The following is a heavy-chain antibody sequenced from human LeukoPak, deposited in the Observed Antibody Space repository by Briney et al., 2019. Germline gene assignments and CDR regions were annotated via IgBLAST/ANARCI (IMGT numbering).Heavy chain of an antibody. CDR2: INPSGGST. V-gene: IGHV1-46*01. D-gene: IGHD2-8*01. CDR1: GYTFTSYH. CDR3: ARARRIVLMVYATDYWYFDL. J-gene: IGHJ2*01. Sequence: ASVKVSCKASGYTFTSYHMHWVRQAPGQGLKWMGIINPSGGSTSYAQKSQGRVTMTRDTSTSTVYMELSSLRSEDTAVYYCARARRIVLMVYATDYWYFDLWGRGTLVTVTS.